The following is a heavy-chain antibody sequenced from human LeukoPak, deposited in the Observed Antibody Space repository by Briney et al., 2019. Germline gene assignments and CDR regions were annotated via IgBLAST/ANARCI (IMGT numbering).Heavy chain of an antibody. D-gene: IGHD3-22*01. V-gene: IGHV1-18*01. CDR1: GYTFTNYG. CDR2: ISAYSGNT. CDR3: ARDIFNYESSVYYFDY. J-gene: IGHJ4*02. Sequence: ASVKVSCKASGYTFTNYGISWVRQAPGQGLEWMAWISAYSGNTNYAQNLQGRVTMTIDTSTSTAYMELRSLRSDDTAVYYCARDIFNYESSVYYFDYWGQGTLVTVSS.